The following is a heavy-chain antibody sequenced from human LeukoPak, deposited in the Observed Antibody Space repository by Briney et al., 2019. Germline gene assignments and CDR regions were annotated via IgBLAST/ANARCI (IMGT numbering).Heavy chain of an antibody. CDR2: IGIDSGNT. CDR3: ARDHNYAFDN. Sequence: GGSLRLSCTASGFPFIEYSMNWVRQVPGKGLEWISYIGIDSGNTKYADSVRGRFTISADKAKNSLYLQMNSLRAEDTAVYYCARDHNYAFDNWGQGTLVSVAS. CDR1: GFPFIEYS. J-gene: IGHJ4*02. V-gene: IGHV3-48*01. D-gene: IGHD1-1*01.